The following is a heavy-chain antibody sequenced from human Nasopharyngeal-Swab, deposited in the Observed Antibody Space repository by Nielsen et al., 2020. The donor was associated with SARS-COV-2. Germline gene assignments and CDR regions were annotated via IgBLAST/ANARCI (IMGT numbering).Heavy chain of an antibody. V-gene: IGHV4-34*01. CDR3: ARARGTGYCSRTSCLYHMDV. D-gene: IGHD2-2*01. J-gene: IGHJ6*03. CDR2: INHSGST. CDR1: GGSFSGYY. Sequence: SETLSLTCAVYGGSFSGYYWSWIRQPPGKGLEWIGEINHSGSTNYNQSLKSRVTISVDTAKNQFSLKLSSVTAADTAVYYCARARGTGYCSRTSCLYHMDVWGKGTTVTVSS.